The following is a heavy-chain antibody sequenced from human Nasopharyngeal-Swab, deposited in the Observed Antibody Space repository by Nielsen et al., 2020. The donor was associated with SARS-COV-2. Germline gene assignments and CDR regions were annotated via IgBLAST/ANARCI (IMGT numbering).Heavy chain of an antibody. J-gene: IGHJ6*02. Sequence: SETLSLTCSVSGDSIGSGRSYWSWILQPAGKGLDWIGRVYSRWSPDYNPSLKRRVTISVDTSRNQFSLKLKSMTAADTAKYFCARDLLLVAGQYYSYYYAMDVWGPGTTVTVSS. CDR2: VYSRWSP. CDR3: ARDLLLVAGQYYSYYYAMDV. V-gene: IGHV4-61*02. CDR1: GDSIGSGRSY. D-gene: IGHD6-19*01.